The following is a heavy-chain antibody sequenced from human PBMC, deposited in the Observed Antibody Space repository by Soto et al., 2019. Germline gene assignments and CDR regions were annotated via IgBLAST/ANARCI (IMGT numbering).Heavy chain of an antibody. CDR1: GYSITAGGYY. V-gene: IGHV4-31*03. D-gene: IGHD6-19*01. CDR3: ARMYSSGSGWFHP. J-gene: IGHJ5*02. Sequence: LSLPCFVSGYSITAGGYYWSWTRHHPGKGLEWIGSFYSSGSIIYNPSLRSRVSISGDTSSNQFSMSLTSVTAADTARYYCARMYSSGSGWFHPWGQGTLVTVSS. CDR2: FYSSGSI.